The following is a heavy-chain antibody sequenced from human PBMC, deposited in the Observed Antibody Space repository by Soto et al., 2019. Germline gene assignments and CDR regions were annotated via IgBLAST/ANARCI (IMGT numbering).Heavy chain of an antibody. CDR1: GFSFTSGVG. CDR2: IYWDDDK. J-gene: IGHJ4*02. V-gene: IGHV2-5*02. CDR3: TRLTDKVTTK. D-gene: IGHD4-17*01. Sequence: QITLKESGPTVVTPTQTLTLTCTFSGFSFTSGVGVGWIRQSPGMALEWLSLIYWDDDKRYSPSLKSRLSITKDTSKNQVVLRMTNMAPVDTATYSCTRLTDKVTTKWGQGILVTVSS.